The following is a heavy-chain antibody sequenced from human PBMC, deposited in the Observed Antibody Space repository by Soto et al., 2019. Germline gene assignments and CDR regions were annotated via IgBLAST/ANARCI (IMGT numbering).Heavy chain of an antibody. CDR2: INHSGST. Sequence: SETLSLTCAGYGWSFSGYYWSWIRQPPGKGLEWIGEINHSGSTNYNPSLKSRVTISVDTSKNQFSLKLSSVTAADTAVYYCGRGIFEVVTAFDIWGQGTMVTVSS. CDR1: GWSFSGYY. D-gene: IGHD2-2*01. J-gene: IGHJ3*02. CDR3: GRGIFEVVTAFDI. V-gene: IGHV4-34*01.